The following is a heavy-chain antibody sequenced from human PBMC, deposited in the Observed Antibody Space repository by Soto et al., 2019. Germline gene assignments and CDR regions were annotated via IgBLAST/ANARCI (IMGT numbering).Heavy chain of an antibody. CDR2: INPRGGIT. D-gene: IGHD6-13*01. J-gene: IGHJ6*02. CDR3: ASSPAYGSSWYGIPPDLSHGMDV. CDR1: GYTFTSYY. V-gene: IGHV1-46*01. Sequence: AAVKVSCKASGYTFTSYYIHWVRQAPGQGLEWMGIINPRGGITTYAQKFQGRLTMTGDTSTSTVYMELSSLTSEDTAMYHCASSPAYGSSWYGIPPDLSHGMDVWGQGTTVTVSS.